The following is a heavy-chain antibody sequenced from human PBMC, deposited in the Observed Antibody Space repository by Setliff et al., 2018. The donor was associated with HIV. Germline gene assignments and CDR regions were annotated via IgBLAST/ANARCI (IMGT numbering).Heavy chain of an antibody. CDR3: VRVGPWYYARSGYLASWDY. V-gene: IGHV1-69*10. D-gene: IGHD3-22*01. CDR1: GFTFNHYA. J-gene: IGHJ4*02. CDR2: TNPQSDIA. Sequence: SVKVSCKASGFTFNHYARSWVRQAPGQRPEWMGGTNPQSDIANYAQRFQGRVTITADHSTTTTYMELTSLRADDTAVYYCVRVGPWYYARSGYLASWDYWGQGTLVTVS.